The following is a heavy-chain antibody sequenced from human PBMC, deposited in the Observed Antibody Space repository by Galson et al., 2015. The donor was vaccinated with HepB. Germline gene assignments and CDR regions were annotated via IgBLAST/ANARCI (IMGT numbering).Heavy chain of an antibody. D-gene: IGHD5-24*01. CDR3: ARGPGRGRWLQLLFTFDY. J-gene: IGHJ4*02. Sequence: SLRLSCAASGFTFSSYAMHWVRQAPGKGLEWVAVISYDGSNKYYADSVKGRFTISRDNSKNTLYLQMNSLRAEDTAVYYCARGPGRGRWLQLLFTFDYWGQGTLVTVSS. V-gene: IGHV3-30-3*01. CDR1: GFTFSSYA. CDR2: ISYDGSNK.